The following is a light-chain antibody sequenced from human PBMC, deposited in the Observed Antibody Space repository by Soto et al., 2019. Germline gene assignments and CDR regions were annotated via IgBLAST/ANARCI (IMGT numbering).Light chain of an antibody. J-gene: IGLJ1*01. V-gene: IGLV2-23*01. CDR2: EGT. CDR1: TSDVGGYNL. Sequence: QSALTQPASVSGSPAQSTTISRSGTTSDVGGYNLVSWYQQHTAKAPKLLIYEGTQRPSGVSSRFSGSKSGNTASLTISGLQAEDEADYYCCSYASSSSYVFGTGTKVTVL. CDR3: CSYASSSSYV.